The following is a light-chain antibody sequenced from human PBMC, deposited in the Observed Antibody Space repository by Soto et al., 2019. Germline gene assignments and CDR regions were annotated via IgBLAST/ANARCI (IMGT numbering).Light chain of an antibody. CDR2: GAS. J-gene: IGKJ2*01. CDR3: QQRFSTPMYT. V-gene: IGKV1-39*01. Sequence: DIQMTQSPSSLSASVGDRVTITCRASQRIGRYLNWYQQKSWRAPKLLIYGASSLHSGVPSRFSGGGSGTDFTLTISSLQPEDFATYYCQQRFSTPMYTFGQGPKLES. CDR1: QRIGRY.